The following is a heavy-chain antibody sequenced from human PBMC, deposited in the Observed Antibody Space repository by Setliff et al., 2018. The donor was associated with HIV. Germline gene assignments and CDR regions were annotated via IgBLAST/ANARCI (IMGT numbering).Heavy chain of an antibody. CDR3: ARIVRWELVATSTFFYYYMDV. Sequence: SETLSLTCSVSGGSISSGAYYWEWIRQPPGKGLEWTGSLYYSGSTYYNPSLKSRVTISVDTSKNQFSLKLGSVTAADTAVYYCARIVRWELVATSTFFYYYMDVWGKGTTVTVSS. V-gene: IGHV4-39*01. J-gene: IGHJ6*03. D-gene: IGHD1-26*01. CDR2: LYYSGST. CDR1: GGSISSGAYY.